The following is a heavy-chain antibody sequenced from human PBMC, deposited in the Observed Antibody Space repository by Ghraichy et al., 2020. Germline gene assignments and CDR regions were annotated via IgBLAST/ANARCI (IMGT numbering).Heavy chain of an antibody. D-gene: IGHD2-15*01. V-gene: IGHV4-34*01. J-gene: IGHJ5*02. CDR1: GGSFSGYY. Sequence: SETLSLTCAVYGGSFSGYYWSWIRQPPGKGLEWIGEINHSGSTNYNPSLKSRVTISVDTSKNQFSLKLSSVTAADTAVYYCARRRGCSGGSCYNRRAHYNWFDPWGQGTLVTVSS. CDR2: INHSGST. CDR3: ARRRGCSGGSCYNRRAHYNWFDP.